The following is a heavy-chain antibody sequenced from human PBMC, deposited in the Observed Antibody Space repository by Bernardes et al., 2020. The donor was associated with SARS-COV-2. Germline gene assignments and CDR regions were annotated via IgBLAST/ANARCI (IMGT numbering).Heavy chain of an antibody. CDR2: IFPHGTT. J-gene: IGHJ4*02. V-gene: IGHV4-61*02. Sequence: SETLSLTCAVSGDAIRDGDFSWSWVRQPAGKRLEWIGRIFPHGTTNYNPSLESRVTISIDTSARQVSLKLRSVTAADTAIYFCAGPHHYFDYWGQGNLVTVSS. CDR1: GDAIRDGDF. CDR3: AGPHHYFDY.